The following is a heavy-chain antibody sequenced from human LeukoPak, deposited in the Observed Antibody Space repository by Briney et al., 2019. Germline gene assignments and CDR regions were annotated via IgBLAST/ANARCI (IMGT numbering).Heavy chain of an antibody. CDR1: GFTFSSYG. CDR2: IRYDGSNK. J-gene: IGHJ6*02. Sequence: GGSLRLSCAASGFTFSSYGMHWVRQAPGKGLEWVAFIRYDGSNKYYADSVKGRFTISRDNSKNTLYLQMNSPRAEDTAVYYCAKEGTVTAYYYYYGMDVWGQGTTVTVSS. D-gene: IGHD4-17*01. V-gene: IGHV3-30*02. CDR3: AKEGTVTAYYYYYGMDV.